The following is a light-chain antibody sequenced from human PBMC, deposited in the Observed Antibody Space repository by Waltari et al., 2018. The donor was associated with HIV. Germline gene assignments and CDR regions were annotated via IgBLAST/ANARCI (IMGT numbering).Light chain of an antibody. CDR2: STN. CDR3: ATWDDTLNGVI. V-gene: IGLV1-44*01. CDR1: SSNTGSNS. Sequence: QSVLTQPPPASGTPGQTVPIPSSGRSSNTGSNSVHWYQQLPGTAPRLLLYSTNQRPSRVPDRFSGSKSGTSASLAISGLQSEDEADYYCATWDDTLNGVIFGGGTKLTVL. J-gene: IGLJ2*01.